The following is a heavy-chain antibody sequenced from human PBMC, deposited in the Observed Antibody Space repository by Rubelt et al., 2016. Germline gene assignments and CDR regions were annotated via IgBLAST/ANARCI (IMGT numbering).Heavy chain of an antibody. CDR1: GYTFTGYG. Sequence: QVQLVQSGAEVRKPGAPVKVSCKASGYTFTGYGVSWVRQAPGQGLDWMGWISPYNGNTNYAQSLQGRVTMTTDTSTGTAYMELRSLTSEDTAVYYCARGYYDYGLDVWGQGTTVTVSS. V-gene: IGHV1-18*01. J-gene: IGHJ6*02. CDR2: ISPYNGNT. CDR3: ARGYYDYGLDV.